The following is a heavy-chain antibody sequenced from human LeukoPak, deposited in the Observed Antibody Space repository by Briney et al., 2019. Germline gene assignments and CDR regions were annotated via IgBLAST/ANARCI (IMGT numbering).Heavy chain of an antibody. CDR2: IYYSGST. V-gene: IGHV4-59*01. CDR3: ARHYGGILEYFDL. D-gene: IGHD4-23*01. Sequence: SETLSLTCPVSGGSISSYYWSWIRQPPGKGLERIGYIYYSGSTNYNPSLKSRVTISVDTSKNQFSLKLSSVTAADTAVYYCARHYGGILEYFDLWGRGTLVTVSS. CDR1: GGSISSYY. J-gene: IGHJ2*01.